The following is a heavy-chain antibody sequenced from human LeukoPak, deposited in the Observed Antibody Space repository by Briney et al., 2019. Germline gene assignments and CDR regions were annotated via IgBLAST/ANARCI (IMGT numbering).Heavy chain of an antibody. Sequence: SETLSLTCAVYGGSFSGYYWSWIRQPPGKGLEWIGEINHSGSTNYNPSLKSRVTISVDTSKNQFSLKLSSVTAADTAVYYCAREGLWFRERYNWFDPWGQGTLVTVSS. D-gene: IGHD3-10*01. V-gene: IGHV4-34*01. CDR2: INHSGST. CDR3: AREGLWFRERYNWFDP. J-gene: IGHJ5*02. CDR1: GGSFSGYY.